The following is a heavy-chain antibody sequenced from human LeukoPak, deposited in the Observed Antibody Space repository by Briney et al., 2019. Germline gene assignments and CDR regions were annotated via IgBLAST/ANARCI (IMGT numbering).Heavy chain of an antibody. CDR2: ISYDGSNK. Sequence: RSLRLSCAASGFTFSSYGMHWVRQAPGKGLEWVAVISYDGSNKYYADSVKGRFTISRDNSKNTLYLQMNSLRAEDTAVYYCAKPGGETYCSSTSCYSMGLRYNWFDPWGQGTLVTVSS. V-gene: IGHV3-30*18. CDR1: GFTFSSYG. CDR3: AKPGGETYCSSTSCYSMGLRYNWFDP. J-gene: IGHJ5*02. D-gene: IGHD2-2*02.